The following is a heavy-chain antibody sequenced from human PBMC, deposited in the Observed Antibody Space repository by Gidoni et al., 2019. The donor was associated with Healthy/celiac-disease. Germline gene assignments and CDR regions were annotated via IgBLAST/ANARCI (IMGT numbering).Heavy chain of an antibody. CDR3: ARDSNGDYYYYYGMDV. D-gene: IGHD4-17*01. Sequence: QVQLVQSGAEVKKPGASVKVSCTASGYTFTSYGMSWVLQAPGQGLEWMGWIRADKGNTNYALKLQGRVTMTTDTSTSTAYMELRSLRSDDTAVYYCARDSNGDYYYYYGMDVWGQGTTVTVSS. J-gene: IGHJ6*02. CDR1: GYTFTSYG. CDR2: IRADKGNT. V-gene: IGHV1-18*01.